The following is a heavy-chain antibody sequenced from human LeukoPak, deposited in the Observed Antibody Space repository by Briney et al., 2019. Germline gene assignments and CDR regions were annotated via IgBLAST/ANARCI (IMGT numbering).Heavy chain of an antibody. V-gene: IGHV3-30-3*01. J-gene: IGHJ4*02. CDR2: MSYDGSNE. CDR3: ASAPRDYYVGSGSMGSYFDY. D-gene: IGHD3-10*01. Sequence: GGSLRLSCAASGFXFTGYAIHWVRQAPGKGLEWVAVMSYDGSNEYYADSVKGRFTISRDNSRNTLYLQMNSLRAEDTAVYYCASAPRDYYVGSGSMGSYFDYWGQGTLVTVSS. CDR1: GFXFTGYA.